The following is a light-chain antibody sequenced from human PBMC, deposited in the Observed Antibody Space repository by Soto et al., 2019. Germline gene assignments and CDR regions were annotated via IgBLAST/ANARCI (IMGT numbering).Light chain of an antibody. CDR2: ETS. CDR3: QQYGSSPFT. Sequence: EIVLKQSPGTLSLSPGERATLSCRASQSVSNRFLAWYHQKPGQAPRLLIYETSSRATGIPDRFSGSGSETDFTLTISRLEPEDSGVYYCQQYGSSPFTFGGGTKVDIK. V-gene: IGKV3-20*01. CDR1: QSVSNRF. J-gene: IGKJ4*01.